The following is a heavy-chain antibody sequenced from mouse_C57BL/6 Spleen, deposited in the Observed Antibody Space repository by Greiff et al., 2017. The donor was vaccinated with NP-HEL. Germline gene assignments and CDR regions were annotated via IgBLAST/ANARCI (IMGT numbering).Heavy chain of an antibody. CDR1: GYAFTNYL. V-gene: IGHV1-54*01. J-gene: IGHJ4*01. D-gene: IGHD2-3*01. CDR3: ARRGLYDGYYGGMDY. CDR2: INPGSGGT. Sequence: QVQLKESGAELVRPGTSVKVSCKASGYAFTNYLIEWVKQRPGQGLEWIGVINPGSGGTNYNEKFKGKATLTADKSSSTAYMQLSSLTSEDSAVYFCARRGLYDGYYGGMDYWGQGTSVTVSS.